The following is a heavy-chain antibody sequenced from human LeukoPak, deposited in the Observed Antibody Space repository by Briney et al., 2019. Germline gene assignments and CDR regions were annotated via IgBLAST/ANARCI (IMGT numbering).Heavy chain of an antibody. CDR3: ARSSYGSGSYYPDYFDY. D-gene: IGHD3-10*01. CDR1: GGSISSSSYY. Sequence: SETLSLTCTVSGGSISSSSYYWGWIRQPPGKGLEWIGSIYYSGSTYYNPSLKSRVTISVDTSKNQFSLKLSSVTAADTAVYYCARSSYGSGSYYPDYFDYWGQGTLVTVSS. J-gene: IGHJ4*02. V-gene: IGHV4-39*07. CDR2: IYYSGST.